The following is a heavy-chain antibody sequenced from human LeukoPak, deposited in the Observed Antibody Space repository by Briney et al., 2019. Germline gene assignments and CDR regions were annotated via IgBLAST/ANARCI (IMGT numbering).Heavy chain of an antibody. V-gene: IGHV3-23*01. Sequence: GSLTLSCAASGCSLSSYSMSWVRQAPGKGLEWVSGIYGSGGSTYYQDPVKGRFTRSRDNSKNTLYLQMNGVGAEDTGVYCCAQDQARICSYVRSVNLFDPWGRGTVVSVFS. CDR3: AQDQARICSYVRSVNLFDP. D-gene: IGHD5-18*01. J-gene: IGHJ5*02. CDR2: IYGSGGST. CDR1: GCSLSSYS.